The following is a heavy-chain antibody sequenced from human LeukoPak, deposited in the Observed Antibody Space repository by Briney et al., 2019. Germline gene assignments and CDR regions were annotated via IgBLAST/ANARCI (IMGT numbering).Heavy chain of an antibody. D-gene: IGHD3-10*01. CDR1: GFTFSNYA. CDR3: AKDRTPYSRSGGYYLGAFDI. Sequence: GGSLRLSCAASGFTFSNYAMSWVRQAPGKGLEWVSGISGSGGDTYYADSVKGRFTISRDNSKNTLYLRMNSLRAEDTAVYYCAKDRTPYSRSGGYYLGAFDIWGHGTLVTVSS. CDR2: ISGSGGDT. V-gene: IGHV3-23*01. J-gene: IGHJ3*02.